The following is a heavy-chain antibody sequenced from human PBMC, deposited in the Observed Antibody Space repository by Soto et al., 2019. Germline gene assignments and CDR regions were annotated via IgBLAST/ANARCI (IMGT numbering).Heavy chain of an antibody. J-gene: IGHJ4*02. D-gene: IGHD1-7*01. Sequence: GESLKISCAASGFTFSSYSMNWVRQAPGKGLEWVSYISSSSSTIYYADSVKGRFTISRDNAKNSLYLQMNSLRAEDTAVYYCARGGTFESFDYWGQGTLVTVSS. CDR1: GFTFSSYS. CDR2: ISSSSSTI. V-gene: IGHV3-48*04. CDR3: ARGGTFESFDY.